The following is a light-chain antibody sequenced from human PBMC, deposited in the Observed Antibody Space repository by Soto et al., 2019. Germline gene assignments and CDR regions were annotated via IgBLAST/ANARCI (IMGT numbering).Light chain of an antibody. J-gene: IGLJ1*01. CDR2: QDS. V-gene: IGLV3-1*01. Sequence: SYELTQPPSVSVSPGLTASITCSGDKLGDKLAYWYQQKPGQSPVLVMYQDSKRPSGIPERFSGSNSGNTVTLTISGTQSMDEADYYCQAWDSSTAVFGTGTKLTVL. CDR3: QAWDSSTAV. CDR1: KLGDKL.